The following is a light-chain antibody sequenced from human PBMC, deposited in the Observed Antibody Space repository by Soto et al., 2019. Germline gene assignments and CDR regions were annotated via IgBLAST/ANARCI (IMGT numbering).Light chain of an antibody. CDR3: QQSYSTPRIT. Sequence: DIQMTQSPSSLSASVGDRVTITCRASQSISSYLNWYQQKPGKAPKLLIYAASSLQSGVPSRFSGSGSGTDFTLTISSLQPEDFATDYCQQSYSTPRITFGPGTKVDIK. V-gene: IGKV1-39*01. CDR2: AAS. CDR1: QSISSY. J-gene: IGKJ3*01.